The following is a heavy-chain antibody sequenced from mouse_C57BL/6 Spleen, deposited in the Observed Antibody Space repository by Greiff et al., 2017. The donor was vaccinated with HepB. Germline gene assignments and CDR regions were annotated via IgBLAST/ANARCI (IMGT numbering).Heavy chain of an antibody. D-gene: IGHD2-2*01. CDR1: GYTFTSYT. Sequence: QVQLQQSGAELARPGASVKMSCKASGYTFTSYTMHWVKQRPGQGLEWIGYINPSSGYTKYNQKFKDKATLTADKSSSTAYMQLSSLTSEDSAVYYCARGGYDGYYAMDYWGQGTSVTVSS. V-gene: IGHV1-4*01. J-gene: IGHJ4*01. CDR3: ARGGYDGYYAMDY. CDR2: INPSSGYT.